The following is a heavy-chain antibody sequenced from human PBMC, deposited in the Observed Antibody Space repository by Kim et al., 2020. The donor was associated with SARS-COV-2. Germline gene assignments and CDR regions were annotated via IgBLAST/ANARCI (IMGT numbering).Heavy chain of an antibody. V-gene: IGHV4-61*01. Sequence: SETLSLTCTVSGGSVSSGSYYWSWIRQPPGKGLEWIGYIYYSGSTNYNPSLKSRVTISLDTSKNQFSLKLSSVTAADTAVYYCARDSSSCCYFQHWGQGTLVTVSS. CDR3: ARDSSSCCYFQH. CDR1: GGSVSSGSYY. D-gene: IGHD6-13*01. CDR2: IYYSGST. J-gene: IGHJ1*01.